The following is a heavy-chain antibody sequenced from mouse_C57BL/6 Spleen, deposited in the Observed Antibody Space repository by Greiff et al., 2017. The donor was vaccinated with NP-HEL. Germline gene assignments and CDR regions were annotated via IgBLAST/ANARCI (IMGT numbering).Heavy chain of an antibody. CDR3: ARTYDGYYGGYFDY. Sequence: VQLQQSGAELVKPGASVKLSCKASGYTFTSYWMHWVKQRPGQGLEWIGMIHPNSGSTNYNEKFKSKATLTVDKSSSTAYMQLSSLTSEDSAVYYCARTYDGYYGGYFDYWGQGTTLTVSS. CDR2: IHPNSGST. D-gene: IGHD2-3*01. V-gene: IGHV1-64*01. CDR1: GYTFTSYW. J-gene: IGHJ2*01.